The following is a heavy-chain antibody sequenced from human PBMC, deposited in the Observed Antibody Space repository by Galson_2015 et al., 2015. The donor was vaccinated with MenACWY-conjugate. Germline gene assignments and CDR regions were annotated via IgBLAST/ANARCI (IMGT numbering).Heavy chain of an antibody. J-gene: IGHJ6*02. CDR1: GFTFSDYY. Sequence: SLRLSCAASGFTFSDYYMSWIRQAPGKGLEWVSYISSSSSYTNYADSVKGRFTISRDNAKNSLYLQMNSLRAEDTAVYYCARDLMVRGNTYYYYGMDVWGQGTTVTVSS. CDR2: ISSSSSYT. D-gene: IGHD3-10*01. V-gene: IGHV3-11*05. CDR3: ARDLMVRGNTYYYYGMDV.